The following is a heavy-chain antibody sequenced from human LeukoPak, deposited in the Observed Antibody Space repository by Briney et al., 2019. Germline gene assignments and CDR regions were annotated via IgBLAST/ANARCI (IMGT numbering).Heavy chain of an antibody. CDR3: ARGGDSSSWYNWFDP. V-gene: IGHV3-33*01. Sequence: PGRSLRLSCAASGFTFSSYGMHWVRQAPGKGLEWVADIWYDGSNKYYADSVKGRFTISRDNSKNTLYLQMNSLRAEDTAVYYCARGGDSSSWYNWFDPWGQGTLVTVSS. CDR1: GFTFSSYG. D-gene: IGHD6-13*01. CDR2: IWYDGSNK. J-gene: IGHJ5*02.